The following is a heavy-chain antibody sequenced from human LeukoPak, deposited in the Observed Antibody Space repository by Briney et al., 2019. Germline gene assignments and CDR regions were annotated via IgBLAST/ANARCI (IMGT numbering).Heavy chain of an antibody. Sequence: SETLSLTCAVSGVSITSSHHYWGWIRQPPGKGLEWIGTIYSTGSTYYNPSLKSRVTISVDTSKNQFSLKLSSVTAADTAVYYCARRSSGYSYYFGYWGQGTLVTVSS. J-gene: IGHJ4*02. CDR2: IYSTGST. V-gene: IGHV4-39*01. D-gene: IGHD3-22*01. CDR1: GVSITSSHHY. CDR3: ARRSSGYSYYFGY.